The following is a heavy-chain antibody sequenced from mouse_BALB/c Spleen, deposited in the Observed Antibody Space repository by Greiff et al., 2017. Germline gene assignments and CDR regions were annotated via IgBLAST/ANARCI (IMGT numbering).Heavy chain of an antibody. D-gene: IGHD1-2*01. V-gene: IGHV1-7*01. CDR2: INPSTGYT. CDR3: ASGYTWFAY. CDR1: GYTFTSYW. Sequence: VQLQQSGAELAKPGASVKMSCKASGYTFTSYWMHWVKQRPGQGLEWIGYINPSTGYTEYNQKFKDKATLTADTSSSTAYMQLSSLTSEDSAVYYCASGYTWFAYWGQGTLVTVSA. J-gene: IGHJ3*01.